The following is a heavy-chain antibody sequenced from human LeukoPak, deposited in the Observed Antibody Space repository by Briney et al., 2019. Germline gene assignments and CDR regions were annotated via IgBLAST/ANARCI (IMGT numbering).Heavy chain of an antibody. CDR1: GFTVSSNY. CDR2: IYSGGST. J-gene: IGHJ4*02. Sequence: GGSLRLSCAASGFTVSSNYMSWVRQAPGKGLEWVSVIYSGGSTYYADSVKGRFTISRDNSKNTLYLQMNSLRAEDTALYYCAKDIYGDYDFYYFDYWGQGTLVTVSS. CDR3: AKDIYGDYDFYYFDY. D-gene: IGHD4-17*01. V-gene: IGHV3-66*01.